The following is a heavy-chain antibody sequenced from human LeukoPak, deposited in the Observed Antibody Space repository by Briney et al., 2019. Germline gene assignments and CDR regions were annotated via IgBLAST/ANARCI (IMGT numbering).Heavy chain of an antibody. Sequence: GESLKISCKGSGYSFTSYWIGWVRQMPGKGLEWMGVIYPGDSDTTYSPSFQDQVTISADKSISTASLQWSSLKASDTAIYYCARMQLSGIAVAGLDYWGQGTLVTVSS. V-gene: IGHV5-51*01. CDR1: GYSFTSYW. D-gene: IGHD6-19*01. J-gene: IGHJ4*02. CDR2: IYPGDSDT. CDR3: ARMQLSGIAVAGLDY.